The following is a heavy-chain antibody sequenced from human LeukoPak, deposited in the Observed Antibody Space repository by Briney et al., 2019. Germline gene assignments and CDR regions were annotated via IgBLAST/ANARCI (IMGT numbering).Heavy chain of an antibody. V-gene: IGHV4-34*01. CDR1: GGSFSGYY. Sequence: SETLSLTCAVYGGSFSGYYWSWIRQPPGKGLEWIGEINHSGSTNYNPSLKSRVTISVDTSKNQFSLKLSSVTAADTAVYYCARGLFDPWGQGTLVTVSS. J-gene: IGHJ5*02. CDR2: INHSGST. CDR3: ARGLFDP.